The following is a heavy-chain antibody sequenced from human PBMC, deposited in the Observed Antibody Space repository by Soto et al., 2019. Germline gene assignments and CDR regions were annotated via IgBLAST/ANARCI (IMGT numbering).Heavy chain of an antibody. CDR1: GFSISTSGVG. CDR2: IYWDDDD. CDR3: AHRSRVGGYIYGYTDFDY. V-gene: IGHV2-5*02. Sequence: QITLKESGPTLVKPTQTLTLTCTFSGFSISTSGVGVGWIRQPQGKALQWLALIYWDDDDRYSPSLKSRLTITKDTSKDQVVLTMTNMDTVDTATYYCAHRSRVGGYIYGYTDFDYWGQGTLVTVSS. J-gene: IGHJ4*02. D-gene: IGHD5-18*01.